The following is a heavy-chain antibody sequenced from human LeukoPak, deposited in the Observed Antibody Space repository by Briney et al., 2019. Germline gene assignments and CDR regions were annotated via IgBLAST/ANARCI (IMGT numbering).Heavy chain of an antibody. CDR3: ARESSGYDSGAFDI. CDR2: IYYSGST. Sequence: SQALSLTCTVSGGSISSGGYYWSWIRQHPGRGVEGIGYIYYSGSTYYNPSLKSRVTISVDTSKNQFSLKLSSVTAADTAVYYCARESSGYDSGAFDIWGQGTMVTVSS. CDR1: GGSISSGGYY. D-gene: IGHD5-12*01. J-gene: IGHJ3*02. V-gene: IGHV4-31*03.